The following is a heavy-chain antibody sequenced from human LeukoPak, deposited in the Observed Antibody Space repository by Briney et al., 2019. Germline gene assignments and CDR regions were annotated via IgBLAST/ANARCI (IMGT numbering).Heavy chain of an antibody. J-gene: IGHJ4*02. CDR2: ISAYNGNT. V-gene: IGHV1-18*01. CDR1: GYTFSTYG. Sequence: ASVKVSCKASGYTFSTYGITWVRQAPGQGLEWMGWISAYNGNTNYAQKLQGRVTMTTDTSTSTVYMELRSLRSDDTAVYYCARERLTSSWYDYWGQGTLVTVSS. D-gene: IGHD6-13*01. CDR3: ARERLTSSWYDY.